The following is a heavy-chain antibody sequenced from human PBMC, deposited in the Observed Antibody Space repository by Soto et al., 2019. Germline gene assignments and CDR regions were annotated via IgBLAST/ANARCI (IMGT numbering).Heavy chain of an antibody. CDR1: GFTFSSYG. CDR2: ISYDGSNK. V-gene: IGHV3-30*18. D-gene: IGHD4-17*01. J-gene: IGHJ4*02. Sequence: QVQLVESGGGVVQPGRSLRLSCAASGFTFSSYGMHWVRQAPGKGLEWVAVISYDGSNKYYADSVKGRFTISRDNSKNTLYLQMNSLRAEDTAVYYCAKDKAARATVPTEDYWGQGTLVTVSS. CDR3: AKDKAARATVPTEDY.